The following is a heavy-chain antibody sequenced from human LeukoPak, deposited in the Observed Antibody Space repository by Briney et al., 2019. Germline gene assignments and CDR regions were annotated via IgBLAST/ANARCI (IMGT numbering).Heavy chain of an antibody. D-gene: IGHD6-19*01. CDR1: GGSISSYC. Sequence: SETLSLTCTVSGGSISSYCWSWIRQPPGKGLEWIGYIYYRGSTNYNPSLKSRVTISVDTSKNQFSLKLSSVTAADTAVYYCARRSIDSSGWYDAFDIWGQGTMVTVSS. J-gene: IGHJ3*02. CDR3: ARRSIDSSGWYDAFDI. V-gene: IGHV4-59*08. CDR2: IYYRGST.